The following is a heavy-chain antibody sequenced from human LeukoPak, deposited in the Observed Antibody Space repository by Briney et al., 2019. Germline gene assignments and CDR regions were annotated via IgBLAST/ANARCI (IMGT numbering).Heavy chain of an antibody. J-gene: IGHJ4*02. CDR3: ARLTGDGDGYNYEFDY. V-gene: IGHV1-69*13. CDR1: GYTFTSYY. CDR2: IIPIFGTA. Sequence: SVTVSCTASGYTFTSYYMHWVRQAPGQGLEWMGGIIPIFGTANYAQKFQGRVTITADESTSTAYMELSSLRSEDTAVYYCARLTGDGDGYNYEFDYWGQGTLVTVSS. D-gene: IGHD5-24*01.